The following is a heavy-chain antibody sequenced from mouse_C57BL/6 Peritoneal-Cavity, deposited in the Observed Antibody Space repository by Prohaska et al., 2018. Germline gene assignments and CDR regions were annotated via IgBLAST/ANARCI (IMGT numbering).Heavy chain of an antibody. V-gene: IGHV4-1*01. CDR2: INPYSSRI. J-gene: IGHJ1*03. D-gene: IGHD3-2*02. CDR1: VIDFSRYW. CDR3: ASTIRDWYFDV. Sequence: EVKLLQSGGCLVQPGGSLKLSCAASVIDFSRYWMSLIRWGTGKGLEWIGEINPYSSRINYEQNLKGKFIITRNKANSTVYLEMRRVTSEDSAVYYCASTIRDWYFDVWGTGTTVTVSS.